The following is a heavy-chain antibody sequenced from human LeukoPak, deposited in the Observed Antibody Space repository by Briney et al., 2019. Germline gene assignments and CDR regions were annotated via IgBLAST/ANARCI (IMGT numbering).Heavy chain of an antibody. D-gene: IGHD6-6*01. Sequence: QPGGSLRLSCAASGFTFSSYGMHWVRQAPGKGLEWVAVISYDGSNKYYADSVKGRFTISRDNSKNTLYLQMNSLRAEDTAVYYCARGGAARLHFQNWGQGTLVTVSS. CDR1: GFTFSSYG. CDR2: ISYDGSNK. V-gene: IGHV3-30*03. CDR3: ARGGAARLHFQN. J-gene: IGHJ1*01.